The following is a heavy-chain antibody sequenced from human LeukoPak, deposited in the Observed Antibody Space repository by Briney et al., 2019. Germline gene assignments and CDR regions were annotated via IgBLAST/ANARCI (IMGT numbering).Heavy chain of an antibody. CDR2: ISSSSSYI. Sequence: GGSLRLSCAASGFTLSSYSMNWVRQAPGKGLECVSSISSSSSYIYYADSVKGRFTISRDNAKNSLYLQMNSLRAEDTAVYYCARDSSSGWYSFDYWGQGTLVTVSS. D-gene: IGHD6-19*01. J-gene: IGHJ4*02. CDR3: ARDSSSGWYSFDY. V-gene: IGHV3-21*01. CDR1: GFTLSSYS.